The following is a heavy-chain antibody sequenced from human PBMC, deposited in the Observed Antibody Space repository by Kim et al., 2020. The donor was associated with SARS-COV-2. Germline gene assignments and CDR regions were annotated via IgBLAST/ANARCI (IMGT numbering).Heavy chain of an antibody. D-gene: IGHD6-6*01. CDR2: IIPILGIA. CDR1: GGTFSSYA. CDR3: ARLGVEYSSSPTLAGMDV. J-gene: IGHJ6*02. V-gene: IGHV1-69*04. Sequence: SVKVSCKASGGTFSSYAISWVRQAPGQGLEWMGRIIPILGIANYAQKFQGRVTITADKSTSTAYMELSSLRSEDTAVYYCARLGVEYSSSPTLAGMDVWGQGTTVTVSS.